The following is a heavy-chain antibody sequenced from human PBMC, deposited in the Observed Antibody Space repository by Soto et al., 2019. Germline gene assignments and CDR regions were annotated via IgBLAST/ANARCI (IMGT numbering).Heavy chain of an antibody. CDR2: IYYSGST. V-gene: IGHV4-39*01. J-gene: IGHJ4*02. CDR1: GGSISSSSYY. D-gene: IGHD5-12*01. CDR3: ARHAGGYSGYEFDY. Sequence: QLQLQESGPGLVKPSETLSLTCTVSGGSISSSSYYWGWIRQPPGKGLEWIGSIYYSGSTYYNPSLKSRVTISVDTSKNQFSLKLSSVTAADTAVYYCARHAGGYSGYEFDYWGQGTLVTVSS.